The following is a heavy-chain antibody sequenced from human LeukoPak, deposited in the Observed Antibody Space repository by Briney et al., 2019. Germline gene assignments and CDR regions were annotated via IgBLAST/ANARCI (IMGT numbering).Heavy chain of an antibody. Sequence: GGSLRLSCAASGFTFSSYSMNWVRQAPGKGLEWVSSISSSSSYIYYADSVKGRFTISRDNAKNSLYLQMNSLRAEDTAVYYCARAPYSSSWYGEYFQHWGQGTLVTVSS. V-gene: IGHV3-21*01. CDR1: GFTFSSYS. D-gene: IGHD6-13*01. CDR2: ISSSSSYI. CDR3: ARAPYSSSWYGEYFQH. J-gene: IGHJ1*01.